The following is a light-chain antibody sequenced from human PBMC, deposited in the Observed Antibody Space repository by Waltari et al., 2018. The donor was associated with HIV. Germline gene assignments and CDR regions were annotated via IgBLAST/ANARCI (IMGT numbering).Light chain of an antibody. Sequence: QAGLTQPPSLSKGLRQTATLTCTGNSNNVGNEGAAWLQPRQGHPPKLLFYRNNNRPSGISERISGSRSRNSAVLAITGVQPEDEDDYYCAAWDNSLGAWLFGGGTKLTVL. CDR3: AAWDNSLGAWL. CDR1: SNNVGNEG. J-gene: IGLJ3*02. V-gene: IGLV10-54*01. CDR2: RNN.